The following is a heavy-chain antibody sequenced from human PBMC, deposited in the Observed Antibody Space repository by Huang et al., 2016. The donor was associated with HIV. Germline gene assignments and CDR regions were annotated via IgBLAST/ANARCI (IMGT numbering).Heavy chain of an antibody. CDR1: GFTFGDYA. CDR2: IRSKAYGETT. D-gene: IGHD6-13*01. V-gene: IGHV3-49*03. Sequence: EVQLVESGGGLVQPGRSLRLSCTASGFTFGDYAMSWFRQAPGKGLEGVCFIRSKAYGETTEYAASVKGRFTIARHDSKSIAYLQMNSLKTEDTALYYCARDRFIYSTSWSYYFDYWGQGTLVTVSS. J-gene: IGHJ4*02. CDR3: ARDRFIYSTSWSYYFDY.